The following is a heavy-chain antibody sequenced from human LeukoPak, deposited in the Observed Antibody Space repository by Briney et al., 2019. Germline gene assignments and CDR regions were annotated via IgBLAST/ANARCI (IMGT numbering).Heavy chain of an antibody. D-gene: IGHD2-21*02. CDR1: GFTFSSYG. V-gene: IGHV3-33*01. CDR3: ARDRGSYCGGDCYLGY. Sequence: PGGSLRLSCAASGFTFSSYGMHWVRQAPGKGLEWVAVIWYDGSNKYYADSVKGRFTISRDNSKNTLYLQMNSLRAEDTAVYYCARDRGSYCGGDCYLGYWGQGTLVTVSS. J-gene: IGHJ4*02. CDR2: IWYDGSNK.